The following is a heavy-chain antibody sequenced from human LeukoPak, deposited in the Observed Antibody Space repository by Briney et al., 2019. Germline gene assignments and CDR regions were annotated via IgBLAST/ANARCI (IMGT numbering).Heavy chain of an antibody. CDR2: ISGSGGST. CDR1: GFIFSNYD. D-gene: IGHD3-9*01. J-gene: IGHJ4*02. V-gene: IGHV3-48*04. CDR3: ARTRVTGYYYFDY. Sequence: GGSLRLSCAVSGFIFSNYDMTWVRQAPGKGLEWVSAISGSGGSTYYADSVKGRFTISRDNAKNSLYLQMNSLRAEDTAVYYCARTRVTGYYYFDYWGQGTLVTVSS.